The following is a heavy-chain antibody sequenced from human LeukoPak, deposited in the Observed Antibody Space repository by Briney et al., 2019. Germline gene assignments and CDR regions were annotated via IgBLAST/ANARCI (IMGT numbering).Heavy chain of an antibody. V-gene: IGHV4-34*01. J-gene: IGHJ4*02. CDR3: ARQGEGDSFSNDY. CDR2: INHSGST. CDR1: GGSFSGYY. Sequence: SETLSLTCAVYGGSFSGYYWSWIRQPPGKGLEWIREINHSGSTNYNPSLKSRVTISVDTSKNQFSLKLSSVTAADTAVYYCARQGEGDSFSNDYWGQGTLVTVSS. D-gene: IGHD3-16*01.